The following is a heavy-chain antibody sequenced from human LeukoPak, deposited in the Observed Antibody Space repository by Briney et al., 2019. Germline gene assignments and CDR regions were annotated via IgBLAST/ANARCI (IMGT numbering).Heavy chain of an antibody. CDR3: ARTIAQYSNSWLYFYYGLDV. J-gene: IGHJ6*02. CDR1: GFAFGGYA. Sequence: GGSLRLSCTASGFAFGGYAMSWVRLAPGKGLEWVSSISGGSEDTYYAGSVKGRFTISRDNSKSTLYLQMNSLRAEDTAVYYCARTIAQYSNSWLYFYYGLDVWGQGTTVTVS. CDR2: ISGGSEDT. D-gene: IGHD6-13*01. V-gene: IGHV3-23*01.